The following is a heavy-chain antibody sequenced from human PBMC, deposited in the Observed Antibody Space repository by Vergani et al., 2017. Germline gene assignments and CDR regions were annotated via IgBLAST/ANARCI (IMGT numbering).Heavy chain of an antibody. CDR1: NDSVSNTFYY. D-gene: IGHD3-22*01. Sequence: QVQLQESGPGLVKPSETLSLTCTVSNDSVSNTFYYWGWIRQTPGKGLEWIGSIYYSGSTYYNPSLESRVTMSVDTSKNQFSLKLSSVTAADTAVYYCARKHISNYYDSSGYYYMGYYYGMDVWGQGP. CDR3: ARKHISNYYDSSGYYYMGYYYGMDV. CDR2: IYYSGST. J-gene: IGHJ6*02. V-gene: IGHV4-39*01.